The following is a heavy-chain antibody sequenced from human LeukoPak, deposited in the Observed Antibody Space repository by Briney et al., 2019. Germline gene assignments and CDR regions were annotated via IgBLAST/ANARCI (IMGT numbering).Heavy chain of an antibody. CDR3: AREACTNGVCYYYYMDV. CDR1: GYTFTGYY. Sequence: SVKVSCKASGYTFTGYYMHWVRQAPGQGLEWMGWIIPIFGTANYAQKFQGRVTITADKSTSTAYMELSSLRSEDTAVYYCAREACTNGVCYYYYMDVWGKGTTVTVSS. V-gene: IGHV1-69*06. CDR2: IIPIFGTA. J-gene: IGHJ6*03. D-gene: IGHD2-8*01.